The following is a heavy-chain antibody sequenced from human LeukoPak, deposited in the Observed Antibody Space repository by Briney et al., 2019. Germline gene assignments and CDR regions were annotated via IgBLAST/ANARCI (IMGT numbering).Heavy chain of an antibody. D-gene: IGHD2-2*01. J-gene: IGHJ4*02. CDR1: GYTFTAYY. V-gene: IGHV1-2*02. CDR2: INPNNGDT. Sequence: ASVKVSCKASGYTFTAYYMHWVRQAPGQGLEWMGWINPNNGDTNFAQKFQGRVTMTRDTSISTIYMELSRLRSDDTAVYYCARAGIVIAPAEGDWGQGTLVTVSS. CDR3: ARAGIVIAPAEGD.